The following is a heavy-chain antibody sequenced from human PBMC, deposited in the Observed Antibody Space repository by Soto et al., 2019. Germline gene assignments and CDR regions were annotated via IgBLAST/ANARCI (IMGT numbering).Heavy chain of an antibody. CDR2: INPNSGGT. D-gene: IGHD3-3*01. V-gene: IGHV1-2*02. Sequence: AAVKVSCKASGYTFTGYFMHWVRQAPGKGLEWMGWINPNSGGTNYAQKFQGRVTMTRDTSVSTAYMELGRLRSDDTAVDYCARERYYDFWSGSCYYCYGMDVWGQGTTVTVSS. J-gene: IGHJ6*02. CDR3: ARERYYDFWSGSCYYCYGMDV. CDR1: GYTFTGYF.